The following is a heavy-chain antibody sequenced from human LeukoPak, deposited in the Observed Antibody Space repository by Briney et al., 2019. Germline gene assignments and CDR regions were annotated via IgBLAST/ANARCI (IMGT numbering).Heavy chain of an antibody. CDR2: IYSGGST. J-gene: IGHJ4*02. CDR1: GFTVSSNY. V-gene: IGHV3-66*01. Sequence: GGSLRLSCAASGFTVSSNYMSWVRQAPGEGLEWVSVIYSGGSTYYADSVKGRFTISRDNSKNTLHLQMNSLRAEDTAVYYCARDFSSDYYDSSGYFSYWGQGTLVTVSS. CDR3: ARDFSSDYYDSSGYFSY. D-gene: IGHD3-22*01.